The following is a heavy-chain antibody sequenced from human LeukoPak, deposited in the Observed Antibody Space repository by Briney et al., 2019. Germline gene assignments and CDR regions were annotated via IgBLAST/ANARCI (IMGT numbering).Heavy chain of an antibody. Sequence: NPSQTLSLTCTVSTGSITSGGYSWNWIRQAPGKGLEWIGYIHHNGNTYSNPSLKSRVTMSLDTSKNQFSLKLSSVTAADTAIYYCARDDGDYAYYFDSWGQGALVTVSS. J-gene: IGHJ4*02. CDR1: TGSITSGGYS. CDR2: IHHNGNT. CDR3: ARDDGDYAYYFDS. V-gene: IGHV4-30-2*01. D-gene: IGHD4-17*01.